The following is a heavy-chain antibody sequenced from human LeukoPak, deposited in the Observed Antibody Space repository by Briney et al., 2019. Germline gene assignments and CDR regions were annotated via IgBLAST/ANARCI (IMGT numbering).Heavy chain of an antibody. CDR2: IYYSGYT. CDR3: AGVAVAGKGY. V-gene: IGHV4-61*05. D-gene: IGHD6-19*01. J-gene: IGHJ4*02. CDR1: GDSISSSDYY. Sequence: TSSETLSLTCTVSGDSISSSDYYWAWIRQPPGKGLKWIGNIYYSGYTTYSPSLRSRVTISVDTSKNQFSLKLSSVTAADTAVYYCAGVAVAGKGYWGQGTLVTVSS.